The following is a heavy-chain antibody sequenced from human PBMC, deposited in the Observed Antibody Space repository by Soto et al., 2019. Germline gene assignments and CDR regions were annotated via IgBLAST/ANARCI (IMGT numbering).Heavy chain of an antibody. J-gene: IGHJ4*02. V-gene: IGHV4-59*01. CDR2: IYYSGST. D-gene: IGHD1-1*01. CDR3: ARASELATEIDY. CDR1: GGSISRYY. Sequence: PSETLSLTCTVSGGSISRYYWSWIRQPPGKGLEWIGYIYYSGSTNYNPSLKSRVTISVDTSKNQFSLKLSSVTAADTAVYYCARASELATEIDYCGQGTLVTVSS.